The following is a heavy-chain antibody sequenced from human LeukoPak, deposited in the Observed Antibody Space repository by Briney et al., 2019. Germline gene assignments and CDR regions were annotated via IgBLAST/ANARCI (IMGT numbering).Heavy chain of an antibody. V-gene: IGHV1-8*03. CDR1: GYTFTSYD. Sequence: GASVTVSCKASGYTFTSYDINWVRQATGQGLEWMGWMNPNSGNTRYAQKFQGRVTITRKTSISTAYMELSSLRSEDTAVYSCARTYYGFWSGNYYYYYMDVWGKGTTVTVSS. J-gene: IGHJ6*03. D-gene: IGHD3-3*01. CDR2: MNPNSGNT. CDR3: ARTYYGFWSGNYYYYYMDV.